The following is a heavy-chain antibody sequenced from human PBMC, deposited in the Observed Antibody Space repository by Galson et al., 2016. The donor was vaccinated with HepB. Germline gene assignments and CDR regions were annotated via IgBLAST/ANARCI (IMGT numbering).Heavy chain of an antibody. CDR3: ARDVLPWRTFDS. D-gene: IGHD5-12*01. CDR2: IYYSWTT. V-gene: IGHV4-39*07. CDR1: GAPISSTSSY. Sequence: ETLFLTCNVSGAPISSTSSYWGWIRQPPGKGLEWIASIYYSWTTYYNASLKSRLTISVDTSKNQFSLKLTSVTAADTAVYYCARDVLPWRTFDSWGQGTHVSVSS. J-gene: IGHJ4*02.